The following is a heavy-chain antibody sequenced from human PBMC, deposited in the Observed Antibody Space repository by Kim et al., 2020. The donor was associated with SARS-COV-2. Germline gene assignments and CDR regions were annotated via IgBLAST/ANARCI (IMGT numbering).Heavy chain of an antibody. V-gene: IGHV3-64D*09. J-gene: IGHJ3*02. CDR2: ISSNGGST. CDR3: VKDDDDAFDI. Sequence: GGSLRLSCSASGFTFSSYAMHWVRPAPGKGLEYVSAISSNGGSTYYAASVKGRFTISRDNSKNTLYLQMSSLRAEDTAVYYCVKDDDDAFDIWGQGTMVTVSS. CDR1: GFTFSSYA.